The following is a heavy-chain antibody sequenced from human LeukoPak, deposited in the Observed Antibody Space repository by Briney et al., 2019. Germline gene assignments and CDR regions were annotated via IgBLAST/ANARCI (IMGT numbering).Heavy chain of an antibody. Sequence: SETLSLTCAVYGGSFSGYYWSWIRQPPGKGLEWIGEINHSGSTNYNPSLKSRVTISVDTSKNQFSLKLSPVTAADTAVYYCARARPRGTVTTPLVYWGQGTLVAVSS. CDR3: ARARPRGTVTTPLVY. CDR1: GGSFSGYY. D-gene: IGHD4-17*01. V-gene: IGHV4-34*01. CDR2: INHSGST. J-gene: IGHJ4*02.